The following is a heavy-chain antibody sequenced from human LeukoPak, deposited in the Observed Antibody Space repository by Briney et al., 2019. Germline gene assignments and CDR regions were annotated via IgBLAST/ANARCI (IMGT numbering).Heavy chain of an antibody. Sequence: ASVKVSCKASGYTFTSYYMHWVRQAPGQGLEWMGIINPGGGSTSYAQKFQGRVTMTRDTSTSTVYMELSSLRSEDTAVYYCARDEGRSGVYDYVWGSYRPQYYFDYWGQGTLVTVSS. CDR2: INPGGGST. CDR3: ARDEGRSGVYDYVWGSYRPQYYFDY. V-gene: IGHV1-46*01. D-gene: IGHD3-16*02. J-gene: IGHJ4*02. CDR1: GYTFTSYY.